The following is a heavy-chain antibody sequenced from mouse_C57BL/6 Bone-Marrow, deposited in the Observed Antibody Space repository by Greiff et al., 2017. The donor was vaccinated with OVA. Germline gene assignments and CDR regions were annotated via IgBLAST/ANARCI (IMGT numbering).Heavy chain of an antibody. Sequence: QVQLQQSGAELVRPGTSVKVSCKASGYAFTNYLIEWVKQRPGQGLEWIGVINPGSGGTNYNEKFKGKATLTADKAASTVYMQLSSLTSEDSAVYFCARSDGKVAWFAYWGQGTLVTVSA. CDR3: ARSDGKVAWFAY. D-gene: IGHD2-1*01. J-gene: IGHJ3*01. CDR2: INPGSGGT. CDR1: GYAFTNYL. V-gene: IGHV1-54*01.